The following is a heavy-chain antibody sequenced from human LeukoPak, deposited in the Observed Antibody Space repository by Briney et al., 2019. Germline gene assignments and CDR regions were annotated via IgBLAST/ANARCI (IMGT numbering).Heavy chain of an antibody. CDR3: ARLTSFYGSGSYYEGAFDI. D-gene: IGHD3-10*01. V-gene: IGHV5-51*01. CDR2: IYPGDSDT. CDR1: GYRFTSYW. Sequence: GESLKISCKGSGYRFTSYWIGWVRQMPGKGLEWMGIIYPGDSDTRYSPSFQGQVTISADKSISTAYLQWSSLKASDTAMYYCARLTSFYGSGSYYEGAFDIWGQGTMVTVSS. J-gene: IGHJ3*02.